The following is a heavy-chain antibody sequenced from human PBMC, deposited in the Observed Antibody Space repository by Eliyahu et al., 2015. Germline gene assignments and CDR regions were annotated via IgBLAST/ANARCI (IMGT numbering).Heavy chain of an antibody. J-gene: IGHJ4*02. CDR3: ARAGKITYSGSYYFDY. Sequence: QVQLQESGPGLXKPSETLSLTCTFSGDSVSSGSSYWSWIRQPPGKGLEWIGYLFNSGSTNYNPSLKSRVTISIDTSKNQFSLKVNSVTAADTAVYYCARAGKITYSGSYYFDYWGQGTLVTVSS. CDR1: GDSVSSGSSY. D-gene: IGHD1-26*01. CDR2: LFNSGST. V-gene: IGHV4-61*01.